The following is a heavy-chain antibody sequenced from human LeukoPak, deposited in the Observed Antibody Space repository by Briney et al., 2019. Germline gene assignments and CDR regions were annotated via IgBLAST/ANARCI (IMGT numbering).Heavy chain of an antibody. V-gene: IGHV3-30-3*01. J-gene: IGHJ4*02. CDR3: ARDPRLYYYGSGSYFRY. CDR2: ISYDGSNK. D-gene: IGHD3-10*01. CDR1: GFTFSSYA. Sequence: SGGSLRLSCAASGFTFSSYAKPWVRQAPGKGLEWVAVISYDGSNKYYADSVKGRFTISRDNSKNTLYLQMNSLRAEDTAVYYCARDPRLYYYGSGSYFRYWGQGTLVTVSS.